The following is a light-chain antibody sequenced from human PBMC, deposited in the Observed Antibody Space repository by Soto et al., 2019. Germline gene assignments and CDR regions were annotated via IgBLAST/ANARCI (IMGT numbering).Light chain of an antibody. CDR3: EAWDSSLSAGI. J-gene: IGLJ2*01. CDR1: SSNIENNF. Sequence: QSVLTQPPSVSAAPGQRVTISCSGSSSNIENNFVSWYQQLPGTAPTLLIYDNNKRPSGIPDRFSGSKSGTSATLGVTGLQTGDEADYYCEAWDSSLSAGIFGGGTKLTVL. V-gene: IGLV1-51*01. CDR2: DNN.